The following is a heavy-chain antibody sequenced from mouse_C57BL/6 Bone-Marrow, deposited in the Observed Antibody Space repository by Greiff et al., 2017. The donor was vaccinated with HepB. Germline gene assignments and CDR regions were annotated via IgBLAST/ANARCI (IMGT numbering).Heavy chain of an antibody. CDR1: GYAFTNYL. CDR3: AREDGNYVSWVAY. V-gene: IGHV1-54*01. CDR2: INPGSGGT. J-gene: IGHJ3*01. D-gene: IGHD2-1*01. Sequence: QVQLQQSGAELVRPGTSVKVSCKASGYAFTNYLIEWVKQRPGQGLEWIGVINPGSGGTNYNEKFKGKATLTADKSSSTAYMQLSSLTSEDYAVYFCAREDGNYVSWVAYWGQGTLVTVSA.